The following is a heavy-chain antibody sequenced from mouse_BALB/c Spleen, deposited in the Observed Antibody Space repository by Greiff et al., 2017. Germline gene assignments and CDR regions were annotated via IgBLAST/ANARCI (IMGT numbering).Heavy chain of an antibody. CDR3: ARRYGNYGWYFDV. Sequence: VHVKQSGAELVKPGASVKLSCTASGFNIKDTYMHWVKQRPEQGLEWIGRIDPANGNTKYDPKFQGKATITADTSSNTAYLQLSSLTSEDTAVYYCARRYGNYGWYFDVWGAGTTVTVSS. J-gene: IGHJ1*01. CDR1: GFNIKDTY. D-gene: IGHD2-10*02. V-gene: IGHV14-3*02. CDR2: IDPANGNT.